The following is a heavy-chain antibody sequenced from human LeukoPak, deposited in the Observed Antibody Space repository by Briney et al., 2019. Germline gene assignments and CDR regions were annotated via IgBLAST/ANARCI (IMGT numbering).Heavy chain of an antibody. V-gene: IGHV3-7*01. Sequence: GSLILSCAASGFTFSSYWMSWVRQAPGKGLEWVANIKQDGSEKYYVDSVKGRFTISRDNAKNSLYLQMNSLRAEDTAVYYCARDEGGQTFEYFQHWGQGTLVTVSS. J-gene: IGHJ1*01. CDR2: IKQDGSEK. D-gene: IGHD2-15*01. CDR3: ARDEGGQTFEYFQH. CDR1: GFTFSSYW.